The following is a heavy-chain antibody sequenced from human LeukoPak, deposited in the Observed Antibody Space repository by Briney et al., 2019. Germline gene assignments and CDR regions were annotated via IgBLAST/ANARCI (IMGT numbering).Heavy chain of an antibody. CDR2: IRSKDQNSAT. CDR3: ESSITKAGGS. J-gene: IGHJ5*02. CDR1: GLIFSDAW. Sequence: GGSLRLSCAASGLIFSDAWMGWVRQASGKGLEWVGRIRSKDQNSATAYAESVKGRFTISRDDSKNMAYLQMNSLRIEDTAVYYCESSITKAGGSWGQGTLVTVSS. V-gene: IGHV3-73*01. D-gene: IGHD2-21*01.